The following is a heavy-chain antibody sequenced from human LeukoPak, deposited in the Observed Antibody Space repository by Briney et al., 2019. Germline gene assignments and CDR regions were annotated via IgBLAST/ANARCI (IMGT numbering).Heavy chain of an antibody. Sequence: GGSLRLSCAASGFTFSSYAMHWVRQAPGKGLEWVAVISYDGNNKYYADSVKGRFTISRDNSKNTLYLQMNSLRAEDTAVYYCARDRVQLWNYGMDVWGKGTTVTVSS. J-gene: IGHJ6*04. CDR2: ISYDGNNK. D-gene: IGHD5-18*01. CDR1: GFTFSSYA. CDR3: ARDRVQLWNYGMDV. V-gene: IGHV3-30-3*01.